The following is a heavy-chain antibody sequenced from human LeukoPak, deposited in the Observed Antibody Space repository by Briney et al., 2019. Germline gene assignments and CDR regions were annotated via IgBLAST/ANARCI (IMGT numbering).Heavy chain of an antibody. CDR3: ARDGQWETALDY. J-gene: IGHJ4*02. D-gene: IGHD1-26*01. V-gene: IGHV3-21*01. Sequence: PGGSLRLSCAASGFTFSSYSMNWVRQAPGKGLEWVSSISSSSSYIYYADSVKGRFIISRDNAKNSLYLQMNSLRAEDTAVYYCARDGQWETALDYWGQGTLVTVSS. CDR2: ISSSSSYI. CDR1: GFTFSSYS.